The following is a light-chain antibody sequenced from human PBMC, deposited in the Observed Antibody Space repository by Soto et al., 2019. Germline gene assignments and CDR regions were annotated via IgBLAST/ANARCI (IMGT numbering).Light chain of an antibody. CDR3: QQDNSFPRT. Sequence: DIQMTQSPASVSASVGDRVTITCRASQAISTWLAWYQQNPGKAPKLLIYSASNLQSGVPSRFSGSGSGTDFTLTISSLQPEDFATYYCQQDNSFPRTFGQGTKVEIK. CDR1: QAISTW. V-gene: IGKV1D-12*01. J-gene: IGKJ1*01. CDR2: SAS.